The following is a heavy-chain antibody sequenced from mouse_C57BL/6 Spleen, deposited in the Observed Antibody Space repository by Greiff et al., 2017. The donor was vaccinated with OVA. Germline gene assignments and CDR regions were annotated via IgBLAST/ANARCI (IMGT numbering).Heavy chain of an antibody. J-gene: IGHJ4*01. CDR2: ISSGGSYT. CDR1: GFTFSSYG. CDR3: ARQGDAMDY. V-gene: IGHV5-6*01. Sequence: EVHLVESGGDLVKPGGSLKLSCAASGFTFSSYGMSWVRQTPDKRLEWVATISSGGSYTYYPDSVKGRITISRDNDKNTLYLQMSSMKSEDTAMYYYARQGDAMDYWGQGTSVTVSS.